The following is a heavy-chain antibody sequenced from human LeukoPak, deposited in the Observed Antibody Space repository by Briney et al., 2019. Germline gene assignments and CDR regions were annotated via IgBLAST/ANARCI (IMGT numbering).Heavy chain of an antibody. D-gene: IGHD3-9*01. Sequence: SVKVSCKASGGTFSNYGFTWMRQAPGQGLEWIGGIIPIFGTTNYAQNFQGRVTITADESTRTAYMELSSLRSGDTAVYYCARSMTSYVFDYWGQGTLVTVSS. CDR2: IIPIFGTT. J-gene: IGHJ4*02. V-gene: IGHV1-69*13. CDR3: ARSMTSYVFDY. CDR1: GGTFSNYG.